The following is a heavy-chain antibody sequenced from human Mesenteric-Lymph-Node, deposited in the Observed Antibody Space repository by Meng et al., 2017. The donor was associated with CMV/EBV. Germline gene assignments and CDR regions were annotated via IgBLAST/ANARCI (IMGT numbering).Heavy chain of an antibody. D-gene: IGHD2-2*02. Sequence: GESLKISCKGSGYSFSNYWIAWVRQMPGKGLEWMGIIYPGDPDTRYSPSFQGQVTISVDKSISTAYLQWSSLKASDTAMYYCARHYCTTTACYRMDYWGQGTLVTVSS. J-gene: IGHJ4*02. CDR1: GYSFSNYW. CDR2: IYPGDPDT. V-gene: IGHV5-51*01. CDR3: ARHYCTTTACYRMDY.